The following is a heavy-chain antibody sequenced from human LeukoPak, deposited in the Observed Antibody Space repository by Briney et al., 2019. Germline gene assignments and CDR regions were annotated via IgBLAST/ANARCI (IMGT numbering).Heavy chain of an antibody. D-gene: IGHD2-15*01. Sequence: GGSLRLSCAASGFTFSSYDMHWVRQATGKGLEWVSAIGTAGDTYYPGSVKGRFTISRDNAKNTLYLQMNSLRAEDTAVYYCARDPEFCSGGSCYSDAFDIWGQGTMVTVSS. CDR1: GFTFSSYD. CDR2: IGTAGDT. CDR3: ARDPEFCSGGSCYSDAFDI. V-gene: IGHV3-13*01. J-gene: IGHJ3*02.